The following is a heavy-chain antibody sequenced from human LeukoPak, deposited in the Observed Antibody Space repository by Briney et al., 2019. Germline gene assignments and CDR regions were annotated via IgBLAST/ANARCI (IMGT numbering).Heavy chain of an antibody. J-gene: IGHJ4*02. CDR2: INHSGST. V-gene: IGHV4-34*01. D-gene: IGHD4-17*01. Sequence: PSQTLSLTCAVYGGSFSGYYWSWIRQPPGKGLEWIGEINHSGSTNYNPSLKSRVTISVDTSKNQFSLKLSSVTAADTAVYYCASLGSAYYGDYGYWGQGTLVTVSS. CDR1: GGSFSGYY. CDR3: ASLGSAYYGDYGY.